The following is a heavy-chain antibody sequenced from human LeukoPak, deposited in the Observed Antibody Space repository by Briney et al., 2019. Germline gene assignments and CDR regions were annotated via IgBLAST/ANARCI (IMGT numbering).Heavy chain of an antibody. CDR2: IYYSGGT. D-gene: IGHD7-27*01. J-gene: IGHJ4*02. CDR1: GGSIKYYY. CDR3: ARETPGAGHFDY. Sequence: SETLSLTCAVSGGSIKYYYWMWIRQPPGEGLEWIGYIYYSGGTRYNPSLKSRVTMLVDTSKNQFSLKLTAVTAADTAVYYCARETPGAGHFDYWGQGSLVTVSS. V-gene: IGHV4-59*01.